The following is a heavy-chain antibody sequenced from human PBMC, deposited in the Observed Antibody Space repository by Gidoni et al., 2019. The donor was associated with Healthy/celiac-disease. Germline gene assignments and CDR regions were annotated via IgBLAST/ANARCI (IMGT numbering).Heavy chain of an antibody. Sequence: QVQLVESGGGVVQPGRSRRLSCAASGFTFSSYAMHWVRQAPGKGLEWVAVISYAGSNKYYADSVKGRFTISRDNSKNTLYLQMNSLRAEDTAVYYCAREKIAVAGTFDYWGQGTLVTVSS. CDR3: AREKIAVAGTFDY. V-gene: IGHV3-30*01. CDR1: GFTFSSYA. D-gene: IGHD6-19*01. CDR2: ISYAGSNK. J-gene: IGHJ4*02.